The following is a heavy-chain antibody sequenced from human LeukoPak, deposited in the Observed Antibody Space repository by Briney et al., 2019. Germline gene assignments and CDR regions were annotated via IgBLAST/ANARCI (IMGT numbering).Heavy chain of an antibody. CDR1: GYTSTGYY. V-gene: IGHV1-2*02. Sequence: ASVKVSCKASGYTSTGYYMHWVRQAPGQGLEWMGWINPNSGGTNYAQKFQGRVTMTRDTSISTAYMELSRLRSDDTAVYYCARDYGDYPGYYYYYMDVWGKGTTVTVSS. J-gene: IGHJ6*03. CDR2: INPNSGGT. CDR3: ARDYGDYPGYYYYYMDV. D-gene: IGHD4-17*01.